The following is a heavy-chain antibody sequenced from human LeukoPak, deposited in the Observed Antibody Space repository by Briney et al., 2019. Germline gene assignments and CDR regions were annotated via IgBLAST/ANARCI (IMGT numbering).Heavy chain of an antibody. V-gene: IGHV4-59*01. Sequence: SETLTLSCTASGCTISSYDMSWIRQPPGKGLEWIGYINYSGSTNYNPSLKSRVTISVDTSKNQSSLKLSSVTTADTAVYYCASAGGFGGLLLWFDPWGQGTLVTVSS. D-gene: IGHD3-10*01. CDR2: INYSGST. CDR3: ASAGGFGGLLLWFDP. J-gene: IGHJ5*02. CDR1: GCTISSYD.